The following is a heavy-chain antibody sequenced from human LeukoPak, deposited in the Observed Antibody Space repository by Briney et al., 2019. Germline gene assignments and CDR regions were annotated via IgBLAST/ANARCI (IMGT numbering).Heavy chain of an antibody. Sequence: PWASVKVSCKASGYTFTSYAMHWVRQAPGQRLEWMGWINAGNGNTKYSQNFQGRVTITRDTSASTAYMELSSLRSEDTAVYYRAREFLWFGELPAFDYWGQGTLVTVSS. D-gene: IGHD3-10*01. CDR2: INAGNGNT. CDR1: GYTFTSYA. J-gene: IGHJ4*02. CDR3: AREFLWFGELPAFDY. V-gene: IGHV1-3*01.